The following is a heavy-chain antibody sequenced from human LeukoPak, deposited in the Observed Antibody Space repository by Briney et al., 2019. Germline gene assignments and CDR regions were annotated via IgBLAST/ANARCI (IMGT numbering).Heavy chain of an antibody. V-gene: IGHV3-7*01. J-gene: IGHJ6*02. CDR3: ARGHYGMDV. CDR2: IKEDGSEK. CDR1: GFTFSSYW. Sequence: GGSLRLSCAASGFTFSSYWMSWVRQAPVKGLEWVAYIKEDGSEKNYEDSVKGRFIISRDNAKNSLYLQMNSLRAEDTAVYYCARGHYGMDVWGQGTTVTVSS.